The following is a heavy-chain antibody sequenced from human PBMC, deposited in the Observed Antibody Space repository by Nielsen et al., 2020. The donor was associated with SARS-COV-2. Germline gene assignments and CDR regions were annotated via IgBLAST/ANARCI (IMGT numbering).Heavy chain of an antibody. Sequence: VRQMPGKGLEWVSSFSSSSSYVFYADSVKGRFTISRDNAKNSLYLQMNSLRAEDTAVYYCARDGIIVVVTATPSPSYFDYWGQGTLVTVSS. D-gene: IGHD2-21*02. CDR2: FSSSSSYV. V-gene: IGHV3-21*01. J-gene: IGHJ4*02. CDR3: ARDGIIVVVTATPSPSYFDY.